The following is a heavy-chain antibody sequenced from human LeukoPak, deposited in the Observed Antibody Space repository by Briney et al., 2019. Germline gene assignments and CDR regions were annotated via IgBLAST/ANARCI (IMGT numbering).Heavy chain of an antibody. Sequence: GESLKFSCTGSGYTFPNYWIGWVRQMPGKGLEWMGVIYPGSSDTRYSPSFQGQVTISADKSISTDYLQWSSLKASDTAMDYCARQSGGSGYDYIAYWGQGSLVTVSS. D-gene: IGHD5-12*01. CDR1: GYTFPNYW. J-gene: IGHJ4*02. CDR2: IYPGSSDT. V-gene: IGHV5-51*01. CDR3: ARQSGGSGYDYIAY.